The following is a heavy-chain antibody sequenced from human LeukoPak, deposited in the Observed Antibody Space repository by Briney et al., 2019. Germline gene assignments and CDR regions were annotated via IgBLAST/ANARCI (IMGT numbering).Heavy chain of an antibody. CDR1: GFTFSSYS. V-gene: IGHV3-21*01. CDR2: ISSSSSYI. D-gene: IGHD2-15*01. Sequence: GGSLRLSCAASGFTFSSYSMNWVRQAPGKGLEWVSSISSSSSYIYYADSVKGRFTISRDNAKNSLYLQMNSLRAEDTAVYYCARDYYCSGGSCYSPHYWGQGTLVTFSS. J-gene: IGHJ4*02. CDR3: ARDYYCSGGSCYSPHY.